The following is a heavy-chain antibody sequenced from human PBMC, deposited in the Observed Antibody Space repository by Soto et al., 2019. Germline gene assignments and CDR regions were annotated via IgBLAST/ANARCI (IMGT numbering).Heavy chain of an antibody. D-gene: IGHD6-19*01. CDR1: GFTFSSYG. Sequence: GGSLRLSCAASGFTFSSYGMHWVRQAPGKGLEWVAVISYDGSNKYYADSVKGRFTISRDNSKNTLYLQMNSLRAEDTAVYYCLSSGFDYWGQGTLVTVSS. CDR3: LSSGFDY. CDR2: ISYDGSNK. V-gene: IGHV3-30*03. J-gene: IGHJ4*02.